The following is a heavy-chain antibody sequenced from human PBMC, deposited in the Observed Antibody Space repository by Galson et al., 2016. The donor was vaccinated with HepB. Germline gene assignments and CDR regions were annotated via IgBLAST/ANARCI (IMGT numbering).Heavy chain of an antibody. CDR2: ISYVGST. V-gene: IGHV4-59*01. Sequence: SETLSLTCTISGGSTDGYYWHWIRQPPGKGLEWIGHISYVGSTYYSPSLKSRVMISLDTSKKEFSLNLTSVTAADTAGYYCVRVHLNAFDIWGQGTKVTVSS. CDR3: VRVHLNAFDI. CDR1: GGSTDGYY. J-gene: IGHJ3*02.